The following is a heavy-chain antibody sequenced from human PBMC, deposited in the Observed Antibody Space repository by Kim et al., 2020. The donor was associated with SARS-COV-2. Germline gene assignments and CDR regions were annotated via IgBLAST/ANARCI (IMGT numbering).Heavy chain of an antibody. CDR2: ISSSGSTK. Sequence: GGSLRLSCAASGFTFSSYEMNWVRQAPGKGLEWVSYISSSGSTKYYADSVKGRFTISRDNAKNSLYLQMNSLRAEDTAVYYCARDGARSGSSWYETLGFRNYYYGMDVWGQGTTVTVSS. J-gene: IGHJ6*02. CDR1: GFTFSSYE. CDR3: ARDGARSGSSWYETLGFRNYYYGMDV. V-gene: IGHV3-48*03. D-gene: IGHD6-13*01.